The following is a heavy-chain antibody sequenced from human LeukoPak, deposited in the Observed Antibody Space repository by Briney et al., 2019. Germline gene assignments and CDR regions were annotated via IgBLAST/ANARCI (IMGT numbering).Heavy chain of an antibody. J-gene: IGHJ4*02. CDR2: IYYSGST. CDR3: ARHPTQWLVPDY. CDR1: GGSISSSSYY. Sequence: SETLSLTCTVSGGSISSSSYYWGWIRQPPGKGLEWIGSIYYSGSTYYNPSLKSRVTISVDTSKNQFSLKLSSVTAADTAVYYCARHPTQWLVPDYWGQGTLVTVSS. V-gene: IGHV4-39*07. D-gene: IGHD6-19*01.